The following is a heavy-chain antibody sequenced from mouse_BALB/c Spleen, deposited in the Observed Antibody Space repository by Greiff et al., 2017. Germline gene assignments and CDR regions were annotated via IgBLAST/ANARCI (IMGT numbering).Heavy chain of an antibody. Sequence: QVQLQQPGAELVKPGASVKLSCKASGYTFTSYWMHWVKRRPGQGLEWIGEINPSNGRTNYNEKFKSKATLTVDKSSSTAYMQLSSLTSEDSAVYYCADYYGTPFDYWGQGTTLTVSS. D-gene: IGHD1-1*01. CDR2: INPSNGRT. V-gene: IGHV1S81*02. CDR3: ADYYGTPFDY. CDR1: GYTFTSYW. J-gene: IGHJ2*01.